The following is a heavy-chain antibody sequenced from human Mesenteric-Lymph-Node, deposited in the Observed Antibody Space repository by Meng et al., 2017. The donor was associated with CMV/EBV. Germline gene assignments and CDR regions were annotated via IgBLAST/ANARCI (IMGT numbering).Heavy chain of an antibody. CDR3: ASFSGYSSSSEFGC. J-gene: IGHJ4*02. D-gene: IGHD6-6*01. Sequence: GESLKISCAASGFTFSSYEMNWVRQAPGKGLKWVSYISSSGGTIYYADSVKGRFTISRDNSKSTLYLQMNSLRAEDTAVYYCASFSGYSSSSEFGCWGQGTLVTVSS. V-gene: IGHV3-48*03. CDR1: GFTFSSYE. CDR2: ISSSGGTI.